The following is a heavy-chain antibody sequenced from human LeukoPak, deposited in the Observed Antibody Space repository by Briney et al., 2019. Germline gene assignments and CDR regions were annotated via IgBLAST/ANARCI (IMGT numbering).Heavy chain of an antibody. CDR3: ARGRPVLRYFDWLVFDY. J-gene: IGHJ4*02. D-gene: IGHD3-9*01. Sequence: SETLSLTCAVYGGSFSGYYWSWIRQPPGKGLEWIGEINHSGSTNYNLSLKSRVTISVDTSKNQFSLKLSSVTAADTAVYYCARGRPVLRYFDWLVFDYWGQGTLVTVSS. V-gene: IGHV4-34*01. CDR2: INHSGST. CDR1: GGSFSGYY.